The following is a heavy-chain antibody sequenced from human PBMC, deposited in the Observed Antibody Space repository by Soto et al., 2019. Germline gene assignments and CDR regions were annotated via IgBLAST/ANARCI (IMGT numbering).Heavy chain of an antibody. CDR2: FFSDAKR. J-gene: IGHJ6*02. V-gene: IGHV2-26*01. CDR1: GFSLTNGRMG. CDR3: ARMDGDYNYYGLDV. D-gene: IGHD4-17*01. Sequence: QVTLKESGPVLVKPTETLTLTCSVSGFSLTNGRMGVSWIRQPPGKALEWLAHFFSDAKRSYSTSMQSRLNMYKDSSGSQVVLNMTNMAPADTATYFCARMDGDYNYYGLDVWGHGIAVTVSS.